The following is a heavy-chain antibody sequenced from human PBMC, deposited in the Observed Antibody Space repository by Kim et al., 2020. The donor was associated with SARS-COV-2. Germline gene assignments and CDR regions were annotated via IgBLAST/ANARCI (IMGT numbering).Heavy chain of an antibody. V-gene: IGHV1-58*01. Sequence: NYAQKCQERVTITRDMSTSTAYMELSSMRSEDTAVYYCAAWKQLIRGMDVWGQGTTVTVSS. J-gene: IGHJ6*02. D-gene: IGHD1-1*01. CDR3: AAWKQLIRGMDV.